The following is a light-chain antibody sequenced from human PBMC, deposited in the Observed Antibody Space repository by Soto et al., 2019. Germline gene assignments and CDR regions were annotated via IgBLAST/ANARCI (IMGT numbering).Light chain of an antibody. Sequence: QPVLTQSPSVSASLGASVKVTCTLSSGHSSFAIAWHQQQPEEGPRYLMKVNSDGSHTKGDGIPDRFSGSSSGAERYLIISSLQSEDEAEYYCQSWGTGIRVFGGGTKLTVL. J-gene: IGLJ3*02. CDR2: VNSDGSH. V-gene: IGLV4-69*01. CDR1: SGHSSFA. CDR3: QSWGTGIRV.